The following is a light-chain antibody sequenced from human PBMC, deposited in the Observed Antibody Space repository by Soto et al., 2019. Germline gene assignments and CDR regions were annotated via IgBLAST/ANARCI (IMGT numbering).Light chain of an antibody. CDR1: QSVSSN. CDR3: QQYHTWPEP. J-gene: IGKJ1*01. V-gene: IGKV3-15*01. CDR2: DAS. Sequence: EIVMTQSPATLSVSPGERTTLSCRASQSVSSNLAWYQQKVGQAPRVLIYDASTRATGIPGRFSGSGSGTEFTLTISSLQSEYLSFYDCQQYHTWPEPFGQETRLDIK.